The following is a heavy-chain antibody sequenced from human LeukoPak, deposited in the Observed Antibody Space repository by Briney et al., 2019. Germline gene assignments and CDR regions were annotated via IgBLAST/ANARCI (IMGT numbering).Heavy chain of an antibody. V-gene: IGHV4-30-4*01. CDR3: ARAIASSGSRLFDY. Sequence: SETLSLTCTVSGGSISSGDYYWSWIRQPPGKGLEWIGYIYYSGSTYYNPSLKSRVTISLDTSKNQFSLRLTSVTAADTAVYYCARAIASSGSRLFDYWGQGTLVTVSS. J-gene: IGHJ4*02. D-gene: IGHD3-10*01. CDR1: GGSISSGDYY. CDR2: IYYSGST.